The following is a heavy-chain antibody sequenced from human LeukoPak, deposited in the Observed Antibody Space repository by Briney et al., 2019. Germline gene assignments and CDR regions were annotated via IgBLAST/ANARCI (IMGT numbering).Heavy chain of an antibody. CDR3: ARHYAAYADPSTFDI. Sequence: SETLSLTCTVSGVSISSYYWSLSRQPPGKGLECIVYIYYSGSTNYNPSLKSRVTISVDTPKNQFSLRLTSVTAADTAVYYCARHYAAYADPSTFDIWGPGTMVTVSS. CDR1: GVSISSYY. V-gene: IGHV4-59*08. D-gene: IGHD2-15*01. CDR2: IYYSGST. J-gene: IGHJ3*02.